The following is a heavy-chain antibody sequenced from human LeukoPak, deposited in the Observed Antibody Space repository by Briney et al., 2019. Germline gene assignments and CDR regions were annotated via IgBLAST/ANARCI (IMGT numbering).Heavy chain of an antibody. CDR2: ISSSSSYI. Sequence: GGSLRLSCAASGFTFSSYSMNWVRQAPGKGLEWVSSISSSSSYIYYADSVKGRFTISRDNAKNSLYLQMNSLRAEDTAVYYCARDLRITGTTFGGFDYWGQGTLVTVSS. D-gene: IGHD1-20*01. CDR3: ARDLRITGTTFGGFDY. V-gene: IGHV3-21*01. CDR1: GFTFSSYS. J-gene: IGHJ4*02.